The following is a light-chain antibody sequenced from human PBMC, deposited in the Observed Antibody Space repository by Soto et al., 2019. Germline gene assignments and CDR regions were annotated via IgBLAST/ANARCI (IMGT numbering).Light chain of an antibody. CDR3: QQRSNFLT. CDR1: QSVSSY. V-gene: IGKV3-11*01. J-gene: IGKJ4*01. CDR2: DAS. Sequence: EIVLTQSPATLSLSPGERATLSCRASQSVSSYLAWYQQKPGQAPRLLIYDASNRATGIPARFSGSGSGTDFTLTISSLDPEDFAVYYCQQRSNFLTFGGGTKVDIK.